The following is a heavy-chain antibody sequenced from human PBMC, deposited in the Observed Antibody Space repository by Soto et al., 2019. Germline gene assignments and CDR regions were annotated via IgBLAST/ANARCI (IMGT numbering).Heavy chain of an antibody. D-gene: IGHD6-19*01. V-gene: IGHV3-66*01. CDR2: IYSGGST. Sequence: GGSLRLSCAASGFTVSSNYMSWVRQAPGKGLEWVSVIYSGGSTYYADSVKGRFTISRDNSKNTLYLQMNSLRAEDTAVYYCARKRPKSIAVAGIHSGWFDPWGQGTLVTVSS. CDR3: ARKRPKSIAVAGIHSGWFDP. CDR1: GFTVSSNY. J-gene: IGHJ5*02.